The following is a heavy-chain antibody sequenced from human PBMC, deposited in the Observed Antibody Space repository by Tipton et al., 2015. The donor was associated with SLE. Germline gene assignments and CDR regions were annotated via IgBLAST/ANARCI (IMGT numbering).Heavy chain of an antibody. CDR3: ARAEQLADYWYFDL. J-gene: IGHJ2*01. CDR1: GGSFSGYY. D-gene: IGHD6-6*01. CDR2: IYHSGST. Sequence: TLSLTCAVYGGSFSGYYWSWIRQPPGKGLEWIGEIYHSGSTYYNPSLKSRVTISVDTSKNQFSLKLSSVTAADTAVYYCARAEQLADYWYFDLWGRGTLVTVSS. V-gene: IGHV4-34*01.